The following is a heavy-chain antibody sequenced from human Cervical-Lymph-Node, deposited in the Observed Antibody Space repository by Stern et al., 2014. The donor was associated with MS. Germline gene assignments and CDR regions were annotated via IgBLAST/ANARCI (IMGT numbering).Heavy chain of an antibody. CDR2: INSDGSST. Sequence: EVQLVQSGGGLVQPGGSLRLSCAASGFTFSSYWMHWVRQAPGKGLVWVSRINSDGSSTSCANSVKGLFTISRDNAKNTLYLQMNSLIAEDTAVYYCARDPSYCGGDCYANWFDPWGQGTLVTVSS. CDR1: GFTFSSYW. J-gene: IGHJ5*02. V-gene: IGHV3-74*01. CDR3: ARDPSYCGGDCYANWFDP. D-gene: IGHD2-21*02.